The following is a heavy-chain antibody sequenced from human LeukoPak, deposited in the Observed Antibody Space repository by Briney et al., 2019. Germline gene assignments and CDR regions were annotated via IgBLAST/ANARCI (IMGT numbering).Heavy chain of an antibody. CDR3: ARRRNFWSGYLSAGREYYFDY. Sequence: SETMSLTCAVYGGSFSGYYWSWIRQPPGKGLEWIGEINHSGSTNYNPSLKSRVTIPVDTSKNQFSLKLSSVTAADTAVYYCARRRNFWSGYLSAGREYYFDYWGQGTLVTVSS. J-gene: IGHJ4*02. CDR1: GGSFSGYY. V-gene: IGHV4-34*01. D-gene: IGHD3-3*01. CDR2: INHSGST.